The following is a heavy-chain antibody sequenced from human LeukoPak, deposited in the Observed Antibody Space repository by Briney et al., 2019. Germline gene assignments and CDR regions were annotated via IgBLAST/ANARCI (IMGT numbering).Heavy chain of an antibody. D-gene: IGHD3-10*01. CDR3: ARPLTPGESPWAFDI. CDR2: IYPGDSDT. CDR1: GYSFISYW. V-gene: IGHV5-51*01. J-gene: IGHJ3*02. Sequence: GESLKISCQGSGYSFISYWIAWVRQMPGKGLEWMGIIYPGDSDTRYSPSFQGQVTISADKSISTAYLQWSSLKASDTAMYYCARPLTPGESPWAFDIWGQGTMVTVSS.